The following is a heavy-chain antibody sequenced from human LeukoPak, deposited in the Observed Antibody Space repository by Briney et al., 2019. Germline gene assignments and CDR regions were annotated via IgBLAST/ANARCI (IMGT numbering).Heavy chain of an antibody. CDR2: ISYDGSNK. D-gene: IGHD2-15*01. V-gene: IGHV3-30-3*01. CDR1: GFTFSSYA. J-gene: IGHJ4*02. Sequence: GGSLRLSCAASGFTFSSYAMHWVRQAPGKGLEWVAVISYDGSNKYYADSVKGRFTISRDNSKNTLYLQMNSLRAEDTAVYYCARDPLQGGYFDYWGQGTLVTVSS. CDR3: ARDPLQGGYFDY.